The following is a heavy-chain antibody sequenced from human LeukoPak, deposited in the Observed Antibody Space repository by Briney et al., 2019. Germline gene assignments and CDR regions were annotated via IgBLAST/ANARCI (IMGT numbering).Heavy chain of an antibody. V-gene: IGHV1-3*01. CDR1: GYTFTSYA. D-gene: IGHD3-22*01. Sequence: GASVKVSCKASGYTFTSYAMHWVRQAPGQRLEWMGWINAGNGNTKYSQKFQGRVTITRDTSASTAYMELSSLRSEDTAVYYCARWGDYYDSSGYAGGFDYWGQGTLVTVSS. J-gene: IGHJ4*02. CDR3: ARWGDYYDSSGYAGGFDY. CDR2: INAGNGNT.